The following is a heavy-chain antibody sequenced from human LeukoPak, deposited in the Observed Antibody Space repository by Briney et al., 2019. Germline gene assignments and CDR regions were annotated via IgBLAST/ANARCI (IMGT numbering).Heavy chain of an antibody. J-gene: IGHJ4*02. CDR1: GYTFTGYY. V-gene: IGHV1-2*02. CDR3: ARGIGYGGYYFDY. D-gene: IGHD4-23*01. Sequence: ASVKVSCKASGYTFTGYYMHWVRQAPGQGLEWMGWINPNSGGTNYAQKFQGRVTMTRDTSASTAYMELSSLRSEDMAVYYCARGIGYGGYYFDYWGQGTLVTVSS. CDR2: INPNSGGT.